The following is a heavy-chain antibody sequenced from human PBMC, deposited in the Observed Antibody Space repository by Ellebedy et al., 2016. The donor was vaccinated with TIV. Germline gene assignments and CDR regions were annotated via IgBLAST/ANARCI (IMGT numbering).Heavy chain of an antibody. Sequence: PGESLKISCAASGFTFSSYDMHRVRQPTGKGLEWVSAIGTAGDTYYPGSVKGRFTISRDNAKNSLYLQMNSLRAGDTAVYYCARGEQQLVSGYYYYCGMDVWGQGTTVTVSS. J-gene: IGHJ6*02. CDR3: ARGEQQLVSGYYYYCGMDV. CDR1: GFTFSSYD. D-gene: IGHD6-13*01. CDR2: IGTAGDT. V-gene: IGHV3-13*01.